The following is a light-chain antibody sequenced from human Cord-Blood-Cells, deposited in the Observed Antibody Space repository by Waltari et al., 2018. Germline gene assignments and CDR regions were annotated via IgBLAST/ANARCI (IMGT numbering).Light chain of an antibody. J-gene: IGLJ2*01. CDR2: EGS. CDR3: CSYAGSSTVV. CDR1: SSDVGSYNL. Sequence: QSALTQPASVSGSPGQSITIPCTGTSSDVGSYNLVSWYQQHPGKAPKLMIYEGSKRPPGVSNRFSGSKSGNTASLTISGLQAEDEADYYCCSYAGSSTVVFGGGTKLTVL. V-gene: IGLV2-23*01.